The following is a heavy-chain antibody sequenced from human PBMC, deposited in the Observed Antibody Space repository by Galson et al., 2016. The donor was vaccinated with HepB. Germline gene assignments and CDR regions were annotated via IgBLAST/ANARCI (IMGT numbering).Heavy chain of an antibody. CDR2: MYPGDSDF. CDR1: GYTFDTYW. V-gene: IGHV5-51*01. Sequence: QSGAAVKKPGESLTISCRGSGYTFDTYWSGWVRQMPGKGLEWLGIMYPGDSDFTYSQPIPGQVTISVDKSFSAAYLQWSSLTASDTAMYYCTRSLTGSYDFWGAIYNYYAMDVWGQGTTVTVS. J-gene: IGHJ6*02. D-gene: IGHD3-3*01. CDR3: TRSLTGSYDFWGAIYNYYAMDV.